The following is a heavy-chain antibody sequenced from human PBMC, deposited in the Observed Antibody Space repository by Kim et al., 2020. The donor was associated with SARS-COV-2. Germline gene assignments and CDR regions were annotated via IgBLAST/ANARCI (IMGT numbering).Heavy chain of an antibody. J-gene: IGHJ4*02. Sequence: GGSLRLSCAASGFAFSNYALSWVRQAPGKGLEWVSVITGSGGTTYYGDSVEGRFTISRDNSKNTLFLQMDSLRVEDTAVYYCATVRLSTYGYDLAFDCWGQGTLVTVSS. CDR1: GFAFSNYA. V-gene: IGHV3-23*01. CDR2: ITGSGGTT. CDR3: ATVRLSTYGYDLAFDC. D-gene: IGHD5-12*01.